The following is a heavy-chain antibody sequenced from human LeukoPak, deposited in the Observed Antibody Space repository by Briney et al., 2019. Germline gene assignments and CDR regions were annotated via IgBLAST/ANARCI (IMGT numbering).Heavy chain of an antibody. J-gene: IGHJ4*02. V-gene: IGHV3-11*03. Sequence: GGSLRLSCAASGFTFSDHYMSWIRQAPGKVLEWISYISTTSSFTNIADSVKGRFTISRDNSKNTLYLQMNSLRAEDTAVYYCAKMAGAITGNFDYWGQGTLVTVSS. CDR1: GFTFSDHY. CDR2: ISTTSSFT. D-gene: IGHD1-26*01. CDR3: AKMAGAITGNFDY.